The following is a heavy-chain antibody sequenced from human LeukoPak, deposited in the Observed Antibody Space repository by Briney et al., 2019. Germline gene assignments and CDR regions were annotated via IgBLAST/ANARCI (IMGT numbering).Heavy chain of an antibody. CDR1: GFTFSSYS. D-gene: IGHD6-13*01. CDR3: VGGPIAAAGEDY. CDR2: ISGGSGYI. Sequence: PGGSLRLSCAASGFTFSSYSMNWVRQAPGKGLEWVSSISGGSGYIYYADSVKGRFTISRDNAKNSLYLQMNSLRAEDTAVYHCVGGPIAAAGEDYWGQGILVTVSS. V-gene: IGHV3-21*01. J-gene: IGHJ4*02.